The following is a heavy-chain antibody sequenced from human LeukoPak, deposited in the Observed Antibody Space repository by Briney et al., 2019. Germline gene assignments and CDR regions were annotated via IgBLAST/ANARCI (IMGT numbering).Heavy chain of an antibody. CDR2: ISSSGSTI. J-gene: IGHJ5*02. Sequence: GGSLRLSCAASGFTFSDYYMSWIRQAPGKGLEWVSYISSSGSTIYYADSVKGRFTTSRDNAKNSLYLQMNSLRAEDTAVYYCARVGSCSGGSCYALNWFDPWGQGTLVTVSS. D-gene: IGHD2-15*01. CDR1: GFTFSDYY. V-gene: IGHV3-11*01. CDR3: ARVGSCSGGSCYALNWFDP.